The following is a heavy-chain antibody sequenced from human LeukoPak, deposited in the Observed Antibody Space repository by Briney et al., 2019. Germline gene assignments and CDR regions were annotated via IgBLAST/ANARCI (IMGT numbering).Heavy chain of an antibody. Sequence: NAGGYLRLYCAASGFTFSDYYMSWIGQAPGKGLEWVSYISSSGSTIYYADSVKGRFTISRDNAKNSLYLQMNSLRAEDTAVYYCARVGGSWTYDYWGRGHRAIVSA. D-gene: IGHD6-13*01. CDR1: GFTFSDYY. CDR3: ARVGGSWTYDY. CDR2: ISSSGSTI. J-gene: IGHJ4*02. V-gene: IGHV3-11*01.